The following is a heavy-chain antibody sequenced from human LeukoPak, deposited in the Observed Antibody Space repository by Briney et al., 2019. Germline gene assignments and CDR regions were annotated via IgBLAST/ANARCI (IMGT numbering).Heavy chain of an antibody. CDR1: GYTLTELS. V-gene: IGHV1-24*01. D-gene: IGHD2-2*01. J-gene: IGHJ4*02. Sequence: ASVKVSCKVSGYTLTELSMHWVRQAPGKGLEWMGGFDPEDGETIYAQKFQGRVTMTEDTSTDTAYMELSSLRSEDTAVYYCATDMGLVVPAASGYFYYWGQGTLVTVSS. CDR3: ATDMGLVVPAASGYFYY. CDR2: FDPEDGET.